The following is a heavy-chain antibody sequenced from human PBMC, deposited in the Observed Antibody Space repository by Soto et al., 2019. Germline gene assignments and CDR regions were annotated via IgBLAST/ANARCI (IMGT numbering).Heavy chain of an antibody. CDR3: ARHPQLRLGELSLYYFDY. CDR2: IYHSGST. Sequence: KASETLSLTCAVSGVSISSGGYSWSWIRQPPGKGLEWIGYIYHSGSTYYNPSLKSRVTISVDRSKNQFSLKLSSVTAADTAVYYCARHPQLRLGELSLYYFDYWGQGTLVTVSS. J-gene: IGHJ4*02. V-gene: IGHV4-30-2*01. CDR1: GVSISSGGYS. D-gene: IGHD3-16*02.